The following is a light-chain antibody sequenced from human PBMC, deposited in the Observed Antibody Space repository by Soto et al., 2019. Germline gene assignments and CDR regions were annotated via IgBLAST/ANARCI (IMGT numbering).Light chain of an antibody. CDR2: GTS. J-gene: IGKJ4*01. Sequence: ENVLTQSPGTLSLSPGERATLSCRASQSVDSRYLVWYQQKPGQSPWLLIYGTSTRATGIPDRFSGSGSGTDFTLTINRPEPEDSAVYYCQQFGRSLLSFGGGTKVDIK. CDR3: QQFGRSLLS. V-gene: IGKV3-20*01. CDR1: QSVDSRY.